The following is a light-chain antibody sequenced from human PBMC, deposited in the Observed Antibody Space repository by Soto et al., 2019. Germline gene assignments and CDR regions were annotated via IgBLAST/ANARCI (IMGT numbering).Light chain of an antibody. CDR1: SSDIGASNY. V-gene: IGLV2-14*03. Sequence: QSALTQPASVSGSPGQSITISCTGTSSDIGASNYVSWYQQHPGKAPKLVIYDVSNRPSGVSNRFSGSKSGNTASLTISGLQAEDEADYYCSSFRSSSTSYVFGTGTKLTVL. J-gene: IGLJ1*01. CDR3: SSFRSSSTSYV. CDR2: DVS.